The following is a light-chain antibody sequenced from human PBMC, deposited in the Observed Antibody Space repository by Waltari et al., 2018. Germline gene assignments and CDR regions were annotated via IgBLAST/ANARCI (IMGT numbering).Light chain of an antibody. CDR2: DDS. Sequence: SYVLTQPPSVSVAPGQTATFTCGGENIGSKSVHWYQQKTGQAPVMVVYDDSDRPSGIPGRVAGSNSGRTATLTVTRVEAGDGGDYYCQVSDTATDQGIFAGGTKLTVL. J-gene: IGLJ2*01. CDR3: QVSDTATDQGI. CDR1: NIGSKS. V-gene: IGLV3-21*02.